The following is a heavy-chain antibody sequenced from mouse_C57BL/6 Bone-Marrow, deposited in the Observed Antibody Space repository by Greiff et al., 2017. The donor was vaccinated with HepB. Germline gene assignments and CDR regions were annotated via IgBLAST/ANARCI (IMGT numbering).Heavy chain of an antibody. V-gene: IGHV5-6*01. CDR3: ARRRQLRTDY. D-gene: IGHD3-2*02. Sequence: VQLKESGGDLVKPGGSLKLSCAASGFTFSSYGMSWVRQTPDKRLEWVATISSGGSYTYYPDSVKGRFTISRDNAKNTLYLQMSSLKSEDTAMYYCARRRQLRTDYWGQGTSVTVSS. J-gene: IGHJ4*01. CDR1: GFTFSSYG. CDR2: ISSGGSYT.